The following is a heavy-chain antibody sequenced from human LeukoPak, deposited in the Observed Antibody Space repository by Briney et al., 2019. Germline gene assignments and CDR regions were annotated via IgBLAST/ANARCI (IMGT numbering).Heavy chain of an antibody. Sequence: GGSLRLSCAASGVTVSNNFMLWVRQAPGKGLGWVSLIYSGGDTHYADSVKGRFTISRDKSKNTLYLQMNDLRPEDTAVYYCARGPPAVAINTYGWGQGTLVTVSS. CDR3: ARGPPAVAINTYG. CDR2: IYSGGDT. D-gene: IGHD2-15*01. CDR1: GVTVSNNF. V-gene: IGHV3-66*01. J-gene: IGHJ4*02.